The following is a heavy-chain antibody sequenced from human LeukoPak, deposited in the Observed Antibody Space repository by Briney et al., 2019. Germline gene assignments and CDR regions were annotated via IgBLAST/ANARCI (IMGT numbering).Heavy chain of an antibody. J-gene: IGHJ5*02. CDR2: INHSGGT. D-gene: IGHD6-6*01. CDR1: GGSFSGYY. Sequence: SETLSLTCAVYGGSFSGYYWSWIRQPPGKGLEWIGEINHSGGTTYNPSLKRRGTISVDTSKNQFSLKLSSVTAADTAVYYCARTARIAGFSGPWGQGTVVSVSS. V-gene: IGHV4-34*01. CDR3: ARTARIAGFSGP.